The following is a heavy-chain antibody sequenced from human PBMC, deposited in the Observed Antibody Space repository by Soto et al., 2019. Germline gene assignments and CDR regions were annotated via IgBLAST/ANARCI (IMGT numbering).Heavy chain of an antibody. D-gene: IGHD3-3*01. J-gene: IGHJ3*02. CDR2: ISDDGSNK. CDR1: GFTFSSYG. V-gene: IGHV3-30*18. Sequence: QVQLVESGGGVVQPGRSLRLSCAASGFTFSSYGMHWVRQAPGKGLEWVAVISDDGSNKYYADSVKGRFTISRDNSKNTLYLQMNSLRAEDTAVYYCAKSLKGDFWSGYYRVTDAFDIWGQGTMVTVSS. CDR3: AKSLKGDFWSGYYRVTDAFDI.